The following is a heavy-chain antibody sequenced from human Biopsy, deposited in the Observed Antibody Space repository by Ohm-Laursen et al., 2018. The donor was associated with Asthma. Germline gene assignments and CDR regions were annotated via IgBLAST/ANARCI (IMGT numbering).Heavy chain of an antibody. CDR2: IYSGGTS. Sequence: SLRLSCAASGFAVSRDYMFWVRQAPGKGLEWVSVIYSGGTSHTADSVRGRFTISRDYSKNTLYLQMHGLRAEDTAVYYCARGDSSNWSHYYFDYWGQGTLVTVSS. CDR1: GFAVSRDY. J-gene: IGHJ4*02. D-gene: IGHD3-22*01. CDR3: ARGDSSNWSHYYFDY. V-gene: IGHV3-53*01.